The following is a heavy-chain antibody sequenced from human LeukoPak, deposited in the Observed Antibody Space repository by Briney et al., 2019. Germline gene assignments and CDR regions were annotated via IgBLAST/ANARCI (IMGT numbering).Heavy chain of an antibody. Sequence: GGSLRLSCPASGFTFSSYSMNWVRQAPGKGLEWVSSISSSSSYIYYADSVKGRFTISRDNAKNSLYLQMNSLRAEDTAVYYCARELWEQLDLNYYYYYYMDVWGKGTTVTVSS. D-gene: IGHD6-6*01. CDR1: GFTFSSYS. J-gene: IGHJ6*03. V-gene: IGHV3-21*01. CDR3: ARELWEQLDLNYYYYYYMDV. CDR2: ISSSSSYI.